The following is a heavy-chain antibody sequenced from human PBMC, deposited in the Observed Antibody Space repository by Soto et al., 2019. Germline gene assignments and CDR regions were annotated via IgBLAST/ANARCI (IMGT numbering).Heavy chain of an antibody. CDR1: GFTLKDCA. CDR3: ARTRTAFYRYYFDS. D-gene: IGHD2-21*02. J-gene: IGHJ4*02. Sequence: VVSLRLSCAASGFTLKDCAISWVRQAPGKGLEWVSGISGSGGATYYTDSVEGRFTISKDFSKNTVSLQMTGLRVDDTAVYYCARTRTAFYRYYFDSWGQGALVTVSS. V-gene: IGHV3-23*01. CDR2: ISGSGGAT.